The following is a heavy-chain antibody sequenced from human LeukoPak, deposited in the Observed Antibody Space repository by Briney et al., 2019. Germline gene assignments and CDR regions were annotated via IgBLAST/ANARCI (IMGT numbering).Heavy chain of an antibody. D-gene: IGHD2-2*01. CDR3: ARGYCSSTSCYYQYGVNWFDP. CDR2: ISYDGSNK. CDR1: GFTFSSYA. Sequence: PGRSLRLSCAASGFTFSSYAMHWVRQAPRKGLEWVSVISYDGSNKYYADSVEGRFTISRDNSKNTLYLQMNSLRAEDKAVYYCARGYCSSTSCYYQYGVNWFDPWGQGTLVTVSS. V-gene: IGHV3-30-3*01. J-gene: IGHJ5*02.